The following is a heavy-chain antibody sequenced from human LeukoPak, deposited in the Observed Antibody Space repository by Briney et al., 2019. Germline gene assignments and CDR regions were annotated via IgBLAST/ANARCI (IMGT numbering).Heavy chain of an antibody. CDR3: AKDRRIFGLVRGAYYFVY. CDR1: GFTFSSYA. V-gene: IGHV3-23*01. D-gene: IGHD3-3*01. Sequence: GGSVRLSCAASGFTFSSYAMSWVRQAPGKGLEWVSAISGSGGSTYYADSVKGRFTISRDNSKNTLYLQMNSLRAEDTAVYYCAKDRRIFGLVRGAYYFVYWGQGTLVTVSS. J-gene: IGHJ4*02. CDR2: ISGSGGST.